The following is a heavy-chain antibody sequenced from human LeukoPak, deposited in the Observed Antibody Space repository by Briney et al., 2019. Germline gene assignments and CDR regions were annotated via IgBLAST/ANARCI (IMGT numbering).Heavy chain of an antibody. J-gene: IGHJ4*02. Sequence: GASVKVSCKASGYTFTGYYMHWVRQAPGQGLEWMGWTNPNSGGTNYAQKFQGRVTMTRDTSISTAYMELSRLRSDDTAVYYCARAGDITIFGVVITGPNDYWGQGTLVTVSS. CDR1: GYTFTGYY. D-gene: IGHD3-3*01. V-gene: IGHV1-2*02. CDR2: TNPNSGGT. CDR3: ARAGDITIFGVVITGPNDY.